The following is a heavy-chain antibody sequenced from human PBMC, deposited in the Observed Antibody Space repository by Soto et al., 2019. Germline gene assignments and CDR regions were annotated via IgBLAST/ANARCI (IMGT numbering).Heavy chain of an antibody. V-gene: IGHV1-18*01. D-gene: IGHD2-2*01. CDR1: GYSFTSYG. Sequence: ASVKVSCKASGYSFTSYGISWVRRAPGQGLEWMGWISPYNGHTQFVERFQGRVTMTTGTSTKTAYMELMNLRSDDTAHYYCARDLTIVPATHPRLENYGMDVWGQGTTVTVSS. J-gene: IGHJ6*02. CDR2: ISPYNGHT. CDR3: ARDLTIVPATHPRLENYGMDV.